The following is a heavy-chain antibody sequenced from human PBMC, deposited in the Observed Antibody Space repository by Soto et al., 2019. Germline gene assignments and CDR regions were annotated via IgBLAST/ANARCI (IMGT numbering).Heavy chain of an antibody. V-gene: IGHV3-23*01. CDR2: ISGSGGNT. J-gene: IGHJ4*02. CDR1: GFTFSNYD. Sequence: PGGSLRLSCAASGFTFSNYDMSWVRQAPGKGLEWVSTISGSGGNTYYADSVKGRFTISRDNSKNTLYLQMNRLGADDTAVYYCAKGEQPWEPFDHWGQGTQVTVSS. CDR3: AKGEQPWEPFDH. D-gene: IGHD1-26*01.